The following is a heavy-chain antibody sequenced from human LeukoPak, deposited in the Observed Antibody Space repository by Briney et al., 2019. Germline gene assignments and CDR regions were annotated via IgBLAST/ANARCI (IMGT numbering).Heavy chain of an antibody. D-gene: IGHD3-10*01. CDR3: ARGTGPYYFDY. V-gene: IGHV3-53*01. CDR1: GFTIRTNY. Sequence: GGSLRLSCAASGFTIRTNYMSWVRQAPGKGLEWVSVIYSGGNTYYADSVKGRFTISRDNSKNTLYLQMNSLRAEDTAVYCCARGTGPYYFDYWGQGTLVTVSS. CDR2: IYSGGNT. J-gene: IGHJ4*02.